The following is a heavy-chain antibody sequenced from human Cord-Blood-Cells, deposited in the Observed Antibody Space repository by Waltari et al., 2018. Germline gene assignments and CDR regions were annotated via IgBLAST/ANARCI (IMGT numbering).Heavy chain of an antibody. Sequence: QVQLQESGPGLVKPSETLSLTCTVSGGSVSSGSYYWSWIRQPPGKGLEWIGNIYDSGSTNTNPPLTSRVTISVDTFKNQFSLKLSSVTAADTAVYYCARGDYDFWSGYDYWGQGTLVTVSS. V-gene: IGHV4-61*01. CDR1: GGSVSSGSYY. J-gene: IGHJ4*02. CDR3: ARGDYDFWSGYDY. CDR2: IYDSGST. D-gene: IGHD3-3*01.